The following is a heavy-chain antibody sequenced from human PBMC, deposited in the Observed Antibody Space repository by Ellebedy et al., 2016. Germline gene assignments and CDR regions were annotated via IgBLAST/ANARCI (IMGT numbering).Heavy chain of an antibody. V-gene: IGHV3-74*01. CDR2: INTDGSSA. Sequence: GESLKISXAASGFTFNNYWMHWVRQAPGKGLVWVSRINTDGSSANYADSVRGRFTISRDNAKNTLSLQMNSLRAEDTALYYCARLGSPDGRPIGYWGQGTLVTVSS. CDR1: GFTFNNYW. J-gene: IGHJ4*02. CDR3: ARLGSPDGRPIGY. D-gene: IGHD3-10*01.